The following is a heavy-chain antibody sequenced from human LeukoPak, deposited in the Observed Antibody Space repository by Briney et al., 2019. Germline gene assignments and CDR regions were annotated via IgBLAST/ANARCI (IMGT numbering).Heavy chain of an antibody. V-gene: IGHV1-8*01. J-gene: IGHJ3*02. CDR3: ARGNRVWFGELSYSDAFDI. D-gene: IGHD3-10*01. CDR2: MNPNSGNT. Sequence: ASVKVSCKASGYTFTRYDINWVRQATGQGLEWKGWMNPNSGNTGYAQKFQGRVTMTRNTSISTAYMELSSLRSEDTAVYYCARGNRVWFGELSYSDAFDIWGQGTMVTVSS. CDR1: GYTFTRYD.